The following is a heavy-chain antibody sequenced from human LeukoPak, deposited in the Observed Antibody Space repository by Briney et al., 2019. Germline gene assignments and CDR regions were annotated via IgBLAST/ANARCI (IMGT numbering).Heavy chain of an antibody. CDR1: GGTFSSYA. Sequence: SVKVSCKASGGTFSSYAISWVRQAPGQGLEWMGGIIPIFGTANYAQKFQGRVTITTDESTITAYMELSSLRSEDTAVYYCARGDSSGLYDAFDIWGQGTMVTVSS. CDR3: ARGDSSGLYDAFDI. D-gene: IGHD6-19*01. J-gene: IGHJ3*02. CDR2: IIPIFGTA. V-gene: IGHV1-69*05.